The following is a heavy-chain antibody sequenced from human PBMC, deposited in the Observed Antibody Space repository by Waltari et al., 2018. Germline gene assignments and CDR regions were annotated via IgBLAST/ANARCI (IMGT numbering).Heavy chain of an antibody. V-gene: IGHV4-34*01. D-gene: IGHD3-3*01. CDR2: INHSGST. Sequence: QVQLQQWGAGLLKPSETLSLTCAVYGGSFSGYSWSWIRQPPGKGLEWIGEINHSGSTNYNPSLKSRVTISVDTSKNQFSLKLSSVTAADTAVYYCARGRPYYDFWSGFAPSRIFDYWGQGTLVTVSS. CDR1: GGSFSGYS. J-gene: IGHJ4*02. CDR3: ARGRPYYDFWSGFAPSRIFDY.